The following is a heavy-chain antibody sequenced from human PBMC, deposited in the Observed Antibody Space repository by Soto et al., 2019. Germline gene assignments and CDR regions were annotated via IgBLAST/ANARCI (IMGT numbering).Heavy chain of an antibody. CDR3: ARGIVGVTVFDF. Sequence: EVQLVESGGGLVQPGGSLRLSCAASGFTFSSYWMHWVRQAPGKGLVWVSRINSDGSSTNYADSVKGRFTISRDNAKNTLYLQMDSLRAEDTAVYYCARGIVGVTVFDFGGQGTLVTVSS. CDR1: GFTFSSYW. D-gene: IGHD1-26*01. CDR2: INSDGSST. V-gene: IGHV3-74*01. J-gene: IGHJ4*02.